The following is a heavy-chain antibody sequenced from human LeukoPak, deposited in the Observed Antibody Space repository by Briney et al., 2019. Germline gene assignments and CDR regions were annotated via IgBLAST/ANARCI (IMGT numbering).Heavy chain of an antibody. CDR3: ARESANDYGDNHAGACLDY. V-gene: IGHV3-11*01. D-gene: IGHD4-17*01. CDR1: GFAFSRYY. Sequence: PGGSLRLSCAATGFAFSRYYMSWIRQAPGKGLEWVSSISSTGSTIYHADSVKGRFTISRDNAKNSLYLQMNSLRAEDTAVYYCARESANDYGDNHAGACLDYWGQGNLVTVSS. CDR2: ISSTGSTI. J-gene: IGHJ4*02.